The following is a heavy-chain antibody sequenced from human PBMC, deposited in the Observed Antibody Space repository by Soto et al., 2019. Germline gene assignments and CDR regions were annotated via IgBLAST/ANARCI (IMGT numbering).Heavy chain of an antibody. CDR2: INHSGST. J-gene: IGHJ5*02. V-gene: IGHV4-34*01. Sequence: SETLSLTCAVYGGSFSGYYWSWIRQPPGKGLEWIGEINHSGSTNYNPSLKSRVTISVDTSKNQFSLKLSSVTAADTALYYCASYCSSTSCDGGWFDPWGQGTLVTVSS. CDR1: GGSFSGYY. D-gene: IGHD2-2*01. CDR3: ASYCSSTSCDGGWFDP.